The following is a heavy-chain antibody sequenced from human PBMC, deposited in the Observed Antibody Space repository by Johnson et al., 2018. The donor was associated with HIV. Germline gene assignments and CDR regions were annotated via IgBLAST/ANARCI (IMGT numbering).Heavy chain of an antibody. D-gene: IGHD1-26*01. CDR1: GFTFSSYG. CDR2: ISYDGSNK. J-gene: IGHJ3*02. Sequence: QVQLVESGGGVVQPGRSLRLSCAASGFTFSSYGMHWVRQAPGKGLEWVAVISYDGSNKYYADSVKGRFTISRDNSKNTLYLQMNSLRAEDTAVYYCAKGSRGATGDAFDIWGQGTMVTVSS. V-gene: IGHV3-30*18. CDR3: AKGSRGATGDAFDI.